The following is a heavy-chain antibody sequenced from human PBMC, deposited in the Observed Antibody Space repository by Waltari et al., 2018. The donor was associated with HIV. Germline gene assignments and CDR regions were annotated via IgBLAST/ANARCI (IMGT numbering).Heavy chain of an antibody. CDR1: GGSISSSSYY. Sequence: QLQLQESGPGLVKPSETLSLTCTVSGGSISSSSYYWGWIRQPPGKGLEWIGSIYYSGSTYYNPSLKSRVTISVDTSKNQFSLKLSSVTAADTAVYYCARVKELDSSGYYNAAFDIWGQGTMVTVSS. J-gene: IGHJ3*02. D-gene: IGHD3-22*01. CDR3: ARVKELDSSGYYNAAFDI. CDR2: IYYSGST. V-gene: IGHV4-39*07.